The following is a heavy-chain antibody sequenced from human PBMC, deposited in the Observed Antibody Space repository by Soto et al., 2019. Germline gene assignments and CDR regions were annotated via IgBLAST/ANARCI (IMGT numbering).Heavy chain of an antibody. V-gene: IGHV4-59*08. CDR1: GGSISSYY. Sequence: QVQLQESGPGLVKPSETLSLTCTVSGGSISSYYWSWIRQPPGKGLEWIGYIYYSGSTNYNPSLKIRVTISVDPSKNPLSLTLSSVTAADTAVYYCARRYGYYFAYWGQGTLVTVSS. CDR3: ARRYGYYFAY. D-gene: IGHD4-17*01. CDR2: IYYSGST. J-gene: IGHJ4*02.